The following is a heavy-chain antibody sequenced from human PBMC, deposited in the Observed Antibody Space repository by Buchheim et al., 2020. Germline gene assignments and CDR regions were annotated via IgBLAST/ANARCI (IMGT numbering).Heavy chain of an antibody. CDR1: GFTFDDYA. D-gene: IGHD3-10*01. V-gene: IGHV3-43D*04. CDR3: AKDIGGSGSYSHYYYYGMDV. J-gene: IGHJ6*02. Sequence: EMQLVESGGVVVQPGGSLRLSCAASGFTFDDYAMHWVRQAPGKGLEWVSLISWDGGSTYYADSVKGRFTIYRDNSKNSLYLQMNSLRAEDTALYYCAKDIGGSGSYSHYYYYGMDVWGQGTT. CDR2: ISWDGGST.